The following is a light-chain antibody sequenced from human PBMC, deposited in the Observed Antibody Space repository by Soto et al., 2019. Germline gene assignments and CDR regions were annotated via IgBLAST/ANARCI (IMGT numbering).Light chain of an antibody. V-gene: IGKV3-11*01. CDR2: DAS. Sequence: EIVLTQSPATLSLSPGERATLSCRASQSVSSYLAWYQQKPGQAPRLLIYDASNRATGIPARFSGSGSGTDFTLTISSLEPEDFAVYYCQQRSNGPPLFTFGPGTKVDI. CDR3: QQRSNGPPLFT. J-gene: IGKJ3*01. CDR1: QSVSSY.